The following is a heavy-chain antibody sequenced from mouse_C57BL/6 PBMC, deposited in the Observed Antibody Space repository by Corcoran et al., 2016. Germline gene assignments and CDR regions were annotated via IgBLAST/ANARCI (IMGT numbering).Heavy chain of an antibody. D-gene: IGHD2-3*01. V-gene: IGHV9-3*01. J-gene: IGHJ4*01. Sequence: QIQLVQSGPELKKPGETVKISCKASGYTFTTYGMSWVKQAPGKGLKWMGWINTYSGVPTYADDFKGRFAFSLETSASTAYLQINNLKNEDTATYFCARTHYDEAMDYWGQGTSVTVSS. CDR1: GYTFTTYG. CDR3: ARTHYDEAMDY. CDR2: INTYSGVP.